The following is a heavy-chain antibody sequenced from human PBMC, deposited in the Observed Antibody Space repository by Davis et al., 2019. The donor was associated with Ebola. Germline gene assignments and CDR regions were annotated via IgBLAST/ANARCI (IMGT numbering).Heavy chain of an antibody. CDR2: ISYDGSNK. D-gene: IGHD3-3*01. CDR3: AKAPIWSGYSPPWFDP. J-gene: IGHJ5*02. CDR1: GFTFSSYA. Sequence: GGSLRPSCAASGFTFSSYAMHWVRQAPGTGLEWVAVISYDGSNKYYADSVKGRFTISRDNSKNTLYLQMNSLRTEDTALYYCAKAPIWSGYSPPWFDPWGQGTLVTVSS. V-gene: IGHV3-30-3*01.